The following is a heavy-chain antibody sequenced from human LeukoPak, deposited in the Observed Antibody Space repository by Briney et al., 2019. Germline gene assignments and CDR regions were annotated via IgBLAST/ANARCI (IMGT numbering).Heavy chain of an antibody. V-gene: IGHV3-7*05. D-gene: IGHD3-10*01. CDR3: ARDHVVRGVVWDY. Sequence: PGGSLRLSCAASGFTFSSYWMSWVRQAPGKGLEGVANINQDGSEKYYVDSVKGRFTISRDNAENSLYVQMTSLRAEDTAVYYCARDHVVRGVVWDYWGQGTLVTVSS. J-gene: IGHJ4*02. CDR2: INQDGSEK. CDR1: GFTFSSYW.